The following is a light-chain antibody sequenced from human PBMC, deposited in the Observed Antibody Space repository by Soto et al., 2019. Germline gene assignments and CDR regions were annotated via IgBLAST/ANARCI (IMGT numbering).Light chain of an antibody. J-gene: IGKJ2*01. V-gene: IGKV1-39*01. CDR1: QSISNS. CDR3: QQTFSPPYT. Sequence: DIQMTQSLSSLSASVGDTVTITCRASQSISNSLSWYQQKPGKAPKFLIYVASTLQRGFPSRFSGSGSGTDVTLTISSLQPEDVATYYCQQTFSPPYTFGQGTKMEIK. CDR2: VAS.